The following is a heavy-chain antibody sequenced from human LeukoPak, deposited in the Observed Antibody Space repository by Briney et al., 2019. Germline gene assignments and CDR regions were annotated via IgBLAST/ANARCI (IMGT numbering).Heavy chain of an antibody. Sequence: PGGSLRLSCAASGFTFSSYAMSWVRQAPGKGLEWVSAISGSGGSTYYAASLKGRITVSRDNSKNTLYMQMNSLRAEDTDVYYCAKGNPYYYDSSGYYYFDYWGQGTLVTVSS. CDR3: AKGNPYYYDSSGYYYFDY. V-gene: IGHV3-23*01. CDR1: GFTFSSYA. J-gene: IGHJ4*02. D-gene: IGHD3-22*01. CDR2: ISGSGGST.